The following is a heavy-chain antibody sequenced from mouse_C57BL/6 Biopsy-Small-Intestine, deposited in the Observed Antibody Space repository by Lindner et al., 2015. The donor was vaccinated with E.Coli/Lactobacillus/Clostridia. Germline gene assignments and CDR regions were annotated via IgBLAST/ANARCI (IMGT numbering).Heavy chain of an antibody. CDR3: ARPYYYYFDY. J-gene: IGHJ2*01. V-gene: IGHV5-17*01. D-gene: IGHD1-1*01. CDR1: GFTFSDHG. Sequence: VQLQESGGGLVKPGGSLKLSCAASGFTFSDHGMHWVRQAPEKGLEWVAYISSGSSTIYYADTVKGRFTISRDNAKNTLFLQMTSLRSEDTAMYYCARPYYYYFDYWGQGTTLTVSS. CDR2: ISSGSSTI.